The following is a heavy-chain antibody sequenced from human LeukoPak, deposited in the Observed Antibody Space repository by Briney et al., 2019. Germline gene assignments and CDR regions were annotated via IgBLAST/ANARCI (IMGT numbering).Heavy chain of an antibody. CDR1: GYTFTGYY. D-gene: IGHD6-13*01. CDR3: ARDIAAAGTGLDAFDI. Sequence: ASVKVSCKASGYTFTGYYMHWVRQAPGQGLEWMGWINPNSGGTNYAQKFQGRVTMTRDTSISTAYMELSRLRSDDTAVYYCARDIAAAGTGLDAFDIRGQGTMVTVSS. V-gene: IGHV1-2*02. CDR2: INPNSGGT. J-gene: IGHJ3*02.